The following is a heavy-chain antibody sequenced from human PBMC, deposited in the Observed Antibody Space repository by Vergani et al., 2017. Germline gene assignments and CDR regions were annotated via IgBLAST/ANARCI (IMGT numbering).Heavy chain of an antibody. J-gene: IGHJ4*02. CDR2: INPNSGGT. D-gene: IGHD4-23*01. Sequence: QVQLVQSGAEVKKPGASVKVSCKASGYTLTGYYMHWVRQAPGQGLEWMGWINPNSGGTNYAQKFQGRVTMTRETSISTAYMELSRLRSDDTAVYYCARDLAKGVVTEGNYWGQGTLVTVAS. CDR3: ARDLAKGVVTEGNY. V-gene: IGHV1-2*02. CDR1: GYTLTGYY.